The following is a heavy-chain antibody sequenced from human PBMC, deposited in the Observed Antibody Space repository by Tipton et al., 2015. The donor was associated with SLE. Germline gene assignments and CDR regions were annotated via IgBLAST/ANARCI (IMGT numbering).Heavy chain of an antibody. CDR2: MHPNSGNT. Sequence: QSGPEVKKPGAAVKVSCKASGYTFTSYDINWGRQATGQGLERMGWMHPNSGNTGYAQKFQGKVTMTRNTSISTAYMELSSLRSEDTAVDYCARGPGAAREGFDIWGQGTMVTVSS. CDR3: ARGPGAAREGFDI. CDR1: GYTFTSYD. J-gene: IGHJ3*02. D-gene: IGHD6-25*01. V-gene: IGHV1-8*01.